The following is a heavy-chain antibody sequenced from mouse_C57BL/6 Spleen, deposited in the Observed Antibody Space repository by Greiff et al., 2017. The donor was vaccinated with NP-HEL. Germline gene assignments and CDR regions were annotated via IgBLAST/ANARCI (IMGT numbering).Heavy chain of an antibody. CDR2: ISSGSSTI. V-gene: IGHV5-17*01. Sequence: EVHLVESGGGLVKPGGSLKLSCAASGFTFSDYGMHWVRQAPEKGLEWVAYISSGSSTIYYADTVKGRFTISRDNAKNTLFLQMTSLRSEDTAMYYCARREYDGYYYFAYWGQGTLVTVSA. D-gene: IGHD2-3*01. CDR1: GFTFSDYG. CDR3: ARREYDGYYYFAY. J-gene: IGHJ3*01.